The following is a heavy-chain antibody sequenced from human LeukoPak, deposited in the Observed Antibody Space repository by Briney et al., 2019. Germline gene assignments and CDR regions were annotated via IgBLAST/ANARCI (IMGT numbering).Heavy chain of an antibody. D-gene: IGHD3-10*01. Sequence: SETLSLTCTVSGGSFSSSSYYWGWIRQPPGKGLEWIGTIYYSGSTYYNPSLKSRVTISVDTSKNQFSLKLSSVTAADTAVYYCARAGRSMVRGVMGFDPWGQGTLVTVSS. CDR1: GGSFSSSSYY. CDR2: IYYSGST. J-gene: IGHJ5*02. V-gene: IGHV4-39*07. CDR3: ARAGRSMVRGVMGFDP.